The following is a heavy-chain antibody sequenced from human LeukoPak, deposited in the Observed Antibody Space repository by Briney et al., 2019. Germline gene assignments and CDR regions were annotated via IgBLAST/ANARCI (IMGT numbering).Heavy chain of an antibody. CDR2: IDWDDDK. J-gene: IGHJ4*02. D-gene: IGHD3-10*01. Sequence: SGPALVKPTQTLTLTCTFSGFSLSTSGMCVSWIRQPPGKALEWLARIDWDDDKYYSTSLKTRLTISKATSKNQVVLTMTNMNPGDTPTFSCARPRGGARGADFDYWGQGTLVTVSS. CDR1: GFSLSTSGMC. V-gene: IGHV2-70*11. CDR3: ARPRGGARGADFDY.